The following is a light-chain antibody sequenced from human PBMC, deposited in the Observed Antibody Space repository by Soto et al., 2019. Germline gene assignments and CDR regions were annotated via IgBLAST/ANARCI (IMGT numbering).Light chain of an antibody. V-gene: IGKV1-5*03. J-gene: IGKJ1*01. CDR1: QSINDW. CDR2: KAS. CDR3: QHWLGFSWT. Sequence: DIQMTQSPSTLSASVGDRVTITCRASQSINDWVAWYQQKPGRAPKFLIYKASNLESGVPSRFSGSGSGTEFTLTISSLQPDDFATYYCQHWLGFSWTFGQGTKVEIK.